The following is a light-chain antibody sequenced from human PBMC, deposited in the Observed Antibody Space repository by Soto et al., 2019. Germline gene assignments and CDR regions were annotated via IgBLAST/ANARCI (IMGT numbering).Light chain of an antibody. CDR3: QQRSNWPPEWT. J-gene: IGKJ1*01. CDR1: QSISSN. V-gene: IGKV3-11*01. Sequence: EIVLTQSPGTLSLSPWERATLSCRASQSISSNLAWYQQKPGQAPRPLISDASNRATGIPARFSGSGSGTDFTLTISSLEPEDFGVYYCQQRSNWPPEWTFGQGTK. CDR2: DAS.